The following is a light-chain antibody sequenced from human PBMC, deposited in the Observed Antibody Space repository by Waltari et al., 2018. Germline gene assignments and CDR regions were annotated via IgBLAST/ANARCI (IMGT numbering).Light chain of an antibody. CDR3: QNHERLPAV. Sequence: EIVLTQSPGTLSLSPGERATLSCRASQNIGRYLIWYQQKPGQAPRLPIYGASSRAAGIPDRFSGSGSGTDFSLTISRLEPEDFAVYYCQNHERLPAVFGQGTKVEIK. CDR1: QNIGRY. V-gene: IGKV3-20*01. J-gene: IGKJ1*01. CDR2: GAS.